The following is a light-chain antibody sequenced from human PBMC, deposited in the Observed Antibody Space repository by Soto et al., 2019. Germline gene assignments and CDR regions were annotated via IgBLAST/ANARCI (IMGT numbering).Light chain of an antibody. J-gene: IGLJ2*01. Sequence: QSLLTQPPSASGTPGQRVTISCSGSSSNIGSYTVSWYQQLPGAAPKLLIYSNNQRPSGVPDRFSGSKSGTSASLGISGLQSEDEADYYCAAWDDSLNGVLFGGGTKVTVL. V-gene: IGLV1-44*01. CDR2: SNN. CDR3: AAWDDSLNGVL. CDR1: SSNIGSYT.